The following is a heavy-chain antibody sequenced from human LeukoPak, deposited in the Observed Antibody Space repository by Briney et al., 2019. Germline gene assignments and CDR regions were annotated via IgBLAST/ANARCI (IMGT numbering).Heavy chain of an antibody. V-gene: IGHV3-30-3*01. D-gene: IGHD4-17*01. CDR1: GFTFSSYA. CDR2: ISYDGSNK. J-gene: IGHJ4*02. Sequence: GRSLRLSCAASGFTFSSYAMHWVRQAPGKGLEWVAVISYDGSNKYYADSVKGRFTISRDNSKNTLYLQMNSLRAEDTAVYYCARDRSDYGDLPFDYWGQGTLVTVSS. CDR3: ARDRSDYGDLPFDY.